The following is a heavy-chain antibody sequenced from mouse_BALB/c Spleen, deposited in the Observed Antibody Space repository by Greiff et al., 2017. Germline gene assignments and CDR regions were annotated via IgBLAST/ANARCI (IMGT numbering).Heavy chain of an antibody. Sequence: DVMLVESGGGLVQPGGSRKLSCAASGFTFSNFGMHWVRQAPEKGLAWVAYISSGSSTIYYADSVKGRFTMSRDNPKNTLFLQMTSLRSEDTAIYYCARSITGTNFDSWGQGTTLTVSS. J-gene: IGHJ2*01. CDR2: ISSGSSTI. CDR3: ARSITGTNFDS. D-gene: IGHD4-1*01. V-gene: IGHV5-17*02. CDR1: GFTFSNFG.